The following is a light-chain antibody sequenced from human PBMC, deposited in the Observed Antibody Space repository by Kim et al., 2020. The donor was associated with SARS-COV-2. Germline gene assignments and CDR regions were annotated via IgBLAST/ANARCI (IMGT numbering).Light chain of an antibody. Sequence: ELTQPLSASGTPGQRVTISCSGNSSNIGNNYVYWYQQFPGTAPKLLIYRNDQRPSGVPVRFSGSKSGTSASLAISGLRSEDEADYYCAAWDDSLRVFGGGTQLTVL. V-gene: IGLV1-47*01. CDR2: RND. CDR1: SSNIGNNY. J-gene: IGLJ3*02. CDR3: AAWDDSLRV.